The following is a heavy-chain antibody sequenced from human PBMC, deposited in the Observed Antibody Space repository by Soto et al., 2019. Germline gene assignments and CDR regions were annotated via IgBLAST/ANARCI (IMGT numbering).Heavy chain of an antibody. J-gene: IGHJ5*02. CDR3: ARGGSWFDP. CDR2: IYFTGST. CDR1: SGSTSPHY. Sequence: SETLSLTCTVSSGSTSPHYWSWIRQSPGKGLEWIACIYFTGSTNYNPSLKSRVTISIDTSKNQFSLKLTSVTAADTAVYYCARGGSWFDPWGQGTLVTVSS. V-gene: IGHV4-59*11.